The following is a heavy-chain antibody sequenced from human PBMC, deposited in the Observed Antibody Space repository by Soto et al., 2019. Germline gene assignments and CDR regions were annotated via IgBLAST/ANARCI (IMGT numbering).Heavy chain of an antibody. Sequence: QLQLQESGPGLKPSETLSLTCTVSGGSISSSSYYWGWIRQPPGKGLEWIGSIYYSGSTYYNPSLKSRVTISVDTSKNQFSLKLSAVTAADTAVYYCARSITMIVVPRRPLSDNIWGQGTMVTVSS. CDR1: GGSISSSSYY. D-gene: IGHD3-22*01. CDR2: IYYSGST. V-gene: IGHV4-39*01. J-gene: IGHJ3*02. CDR3: ARSITMIVVPRRPLSDNI.